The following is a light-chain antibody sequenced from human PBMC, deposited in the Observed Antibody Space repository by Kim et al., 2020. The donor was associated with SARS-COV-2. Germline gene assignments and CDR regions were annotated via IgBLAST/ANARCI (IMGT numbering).Light chain of an antibody. CDR1: QSISSY. Sequence: SASVGDKVTITCRANQSISSYLNWYQQQPGKAPSLLIYRTSNLHSGVPSRFSGSGSGTDFTLTISGLQPEDFAIYYCQQSYNTPTFGQGTKVDIK. J-gene: IGKJ1*01. V-gene: IGKV1-39*01. CDR3: QQSYNTPT. CDR2: RTS.